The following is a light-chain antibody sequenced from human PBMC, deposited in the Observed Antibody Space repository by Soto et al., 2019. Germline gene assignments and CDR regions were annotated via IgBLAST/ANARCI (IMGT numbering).Light chain of an antibody. CDR2: YDS. J-gene: IGLJ2*01. Sequence: SYVLTQPPSVSVAPGETATITCGGNNIETKSVHWYQQRPGQAPVVVIYYDSDRPSGSPTRFSGSNSGDTATLTISRVEAGDEAGYHCQVWDSSSDRVVFGGGTKVTVL. CDR1: NIETKS. V-gene: IGLV3-21*04. CDR3: QVWDSSSDRVV.